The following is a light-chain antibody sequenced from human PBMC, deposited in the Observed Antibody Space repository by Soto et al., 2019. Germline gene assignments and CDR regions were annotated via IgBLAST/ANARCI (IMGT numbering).Light chain of an antibody. CDR3: QHYFDSPET. CDR1: QSINNY. Sequence: EIVLTQSPGTLSLSPGERATLSCRPSQSINNYVAWYQQKPGQAPRVLIYDSSIRATGVPDRFSGSGSGTDFTLTISRLESEDFAVYYCQHYFDSPETFGGGTKVEIK. V-gene: IGKV3-20*01. CDR2: DSS. J-gene: IGKJ4*01.